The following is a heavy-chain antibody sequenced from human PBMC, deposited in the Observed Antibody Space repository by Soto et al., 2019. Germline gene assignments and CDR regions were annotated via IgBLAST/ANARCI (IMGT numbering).Heavy chain of an antibody. CDR3: ARLDLVKASGFSFFYHYIGG. CDR2: IYYSGTT. CDR1: GGSISSYY. J-gene: IGHJ6*03. Sequence: SETLSLTCTVSGGSISSYYWSWIRQPPGKGLEWIGYIYYSGTTNYNPSLKSRATISVDTSKNQFSLTLSSVTAADTAVYYCARLDLVKASGFSFFYHYIGGWGKGTTVTVSS. D-gene: IGHD3-22*01. V-gene: IGHV4-59*08.